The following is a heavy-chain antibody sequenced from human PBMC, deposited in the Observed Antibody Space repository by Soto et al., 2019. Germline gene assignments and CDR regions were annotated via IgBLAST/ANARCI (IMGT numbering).Heavy chain of an antibody. V-gene: IGHV1-46*01. Sequence: EASVKVSCKASGYTFTTYHMHWVRQAPGRGLEWMAIINPSGGSTNYAQNFEGRVTMTRDTSTSTVYMELSSLRSEDTAVYYCASAEDASMVNVMEVWGQGTTVTVSS. CDR2: INPSGGST. J-gene: IGHJ6*02. CDR3: ASAEDASMVNVMEV. D-gene: IGHD5-18*01. CDR1: GYTFTTYH.